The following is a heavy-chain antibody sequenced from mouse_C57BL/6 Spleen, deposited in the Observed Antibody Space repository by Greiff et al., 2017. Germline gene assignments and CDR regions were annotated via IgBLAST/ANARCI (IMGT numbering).Heavy chain of an antibody. CDR2: IDPENGDT. D-gene: IGHD1-1*01. Sequence: VHVKQSGAELVRPGASVKLSCTASGFNIKDDYMHWVKQRPEQGLEWIGWIDPENGDTEYASKFQGKATITADTSSNTAYLQLSSLTSEDTAVYYCTTGDYDGSSYYAMDYWGQGTSVTVSS. V-gene: IGHV14-4*01. J-gene: IGHJ4*01. CDR3: TTGDYDGSSYYAMDY. CDR1: GFNIKDDY.